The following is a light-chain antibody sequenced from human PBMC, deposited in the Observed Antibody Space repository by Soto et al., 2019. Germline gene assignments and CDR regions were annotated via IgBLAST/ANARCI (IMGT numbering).Light chain of an antibody. V-gene: IGKV1-27*01. CDR3: QRYNDGST. J-gene: IGKJ1*01. CDR1: QGISNY. CDR2: AAS. Sequence: DIQMTQSPSSLSASVGDRVTITCRASQGISNYLAWYQQKPGRVPTLLISAASTLQSGVPSRFSGSGSGTDFTLTITTLQLEDVATYYYQRYNDGSTFGQGTKVEI.